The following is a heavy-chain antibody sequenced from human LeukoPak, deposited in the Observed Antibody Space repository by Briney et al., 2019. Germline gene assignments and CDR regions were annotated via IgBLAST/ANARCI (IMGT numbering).Heavy chain of an antibody. CDR2: IHSYEGF. CDR3: ARLSQSTSWYDDY. Sequence: PSETLSLTCSASGGSISSYYWCWIRQPAGKGLEWIGRIHSYEGFNYNPSLRSRVTMSVDTSKNQFSLKLSSVTAADTAVYYCARLSQSTSWYDDYWGQGTLVIVSS. D-gene: IGHD6-13*01. CDR1: GGSISSYY. J-gene: IGHJ4*02. V-gene: IGHV4-4*07.